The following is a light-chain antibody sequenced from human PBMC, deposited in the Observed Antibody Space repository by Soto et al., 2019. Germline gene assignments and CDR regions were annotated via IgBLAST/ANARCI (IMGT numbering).Light chain of an antibody. CDR3: GTWDSSLSIFV. CDR1: SSNIGAHY. CDR2: END. Sequence: QSVLMQPPSVSAAPGQMVTMSCSGGSSNIGAHYVSWHQQVPGTAPKLLIYENDKRPSGIPDRFSGSKSGTSATLGITGLQTGDEADYYCGTWDSSLSIFVFGTGTKVTVL. J-gene: IGLJ1*01. V-gene: IGLV1-51*02.